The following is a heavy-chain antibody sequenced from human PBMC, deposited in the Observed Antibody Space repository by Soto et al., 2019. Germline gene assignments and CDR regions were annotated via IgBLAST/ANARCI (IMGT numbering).Heavy chain of an antibody. Sequence: QVQLVQSGAEVKKPGASVKVSCKASGYTLTSYDINWVRQATGQGLEWMGWMNPNNNNTGYAQKFQVRFTMTRNTFISTAYMELSSLRAEDTALYYCARGRYYYDTTGLGYWGQGTLLTVSS. CDR1: GYTLTSYD. J-gene: IGHJ4*02. CDR2: MNPNNNNT. D-gene: IGHD3-22*01. CDR3: ARGRYYYDTTGLGY. V-gene: IGHV1-8*01.